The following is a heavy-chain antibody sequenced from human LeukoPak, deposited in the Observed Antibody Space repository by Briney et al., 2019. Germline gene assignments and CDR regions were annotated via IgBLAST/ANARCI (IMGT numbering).Heavy chain of an antibody. Sequence: PSETLSLTCTVSGGSISSGDYYWSRIRQPPGKGLEWIGYIYYSGSTYYNPSLKSLVTISVDTSKNQFSLKLSSVTAADTAVYYCARARPLVLSPFDPWGQGTLVTVSS. CDR2: IYYSGST. V-gene: IGHV4-30-4*01. CDR1: GGSISSGDYY. CDR3: ARARPLVLSPFDP. J-gene: IGHJ5*02. D-gene: IGHD2-15*01.